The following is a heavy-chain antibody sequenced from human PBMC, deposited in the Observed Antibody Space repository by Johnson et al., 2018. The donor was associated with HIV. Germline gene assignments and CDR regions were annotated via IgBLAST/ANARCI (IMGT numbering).Heavy chain of an antibody. CDR2: TSYDGSNK. J-gene: IGHJ3*02. CDR1: GFTFSSYD. V-gene: IGHV3-30*04. D-gene: IGHD2-2*03. Sequence: QVQLVESGGGVVQPGRSLRLSCAASGFTFSSYDIHWVRQAPGKGLEWVAGTSYDGSNKYYADSVKGRFTISRDTSKNTLYLQMNSLRAEDTAVYYCAKDGFGWADAFDIWGHGTMVTVSS. CDR3: AKDGFGWADAFDI.